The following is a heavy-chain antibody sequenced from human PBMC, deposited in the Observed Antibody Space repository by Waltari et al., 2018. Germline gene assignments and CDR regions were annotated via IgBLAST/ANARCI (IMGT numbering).Heavy chain of an antibody. D-gene: IGHD1-26*01. J-gene: IGHJ4*02. CDR3: ARDPGPIVGAPDY. CDR1: GYSLPDSH. CDR2: INPKNGDT. Sequence: QVQLVQSGTEVKKPGASVTVSCQASGYSLPDSHLPWVRQTPGQGLAWLGWINPKNGDTSYAQNFLGRVTMTRDTSINTVYMDLSGLRSDDTAVFYCARDPGPIVGAPDYWGQGTLVTVSS. V-gene: IGHV1-2*02.